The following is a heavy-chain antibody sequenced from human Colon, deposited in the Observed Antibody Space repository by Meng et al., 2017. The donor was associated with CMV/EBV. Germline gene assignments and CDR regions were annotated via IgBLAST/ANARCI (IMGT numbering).Heavy chain of an antibody. CDR2: IYYSGTT. J-gene: IGHJ1*01. CDR3: ARQPLFTGAYGRGYFLH. Sequence: LSCTVSGGSISSSSDYWGWIRRPPGKGLEWIGTIYYSGTTYYNPSLTSRVTISVDTSKNQFSLRLSSVTAADTAVYYCARQPLFTGAYGRGYFLHWGQGALVTVSS. CDR1: GGSISSSSDY. V-gene: IGHV4-39*01. D-gene: IGHD2-21*01.